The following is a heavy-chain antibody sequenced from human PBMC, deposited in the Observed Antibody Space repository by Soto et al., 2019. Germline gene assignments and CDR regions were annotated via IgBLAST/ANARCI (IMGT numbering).Heavy chain of an antibody. Sequence: QVQLVQSGAEVKKPGASVKVSCKASGYTFTNYAISWVRHAPGQGLEWMGWISTYNGNTNYAQNLQDRVTMTTDTSTNTVYMELRSLRSDDTAAYYCARGGERYDFWGQGTLVTVSS. CDR2: ISTYNGNT. CDR1: GYTFTNYA. V-gene: IGHV1-18*01. CDR3: ARGGERYDF. D-gene: IGHD3-3*01. J-gene: IGHJ4*02.